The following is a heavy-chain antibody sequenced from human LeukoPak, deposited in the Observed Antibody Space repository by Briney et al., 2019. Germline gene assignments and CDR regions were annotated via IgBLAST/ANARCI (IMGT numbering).Heavy chain of an antibody. CDR2: ISSSSSYI. CDR1: GFTFSSYS. V-gene: IGHV3-21*01. D-gene: IGHD3-10*01. CDR3: ATDYGGAISGTFDY. Sequence: GGSLRLSCAGSGFTFSSYSMNWVRQPPGKGLEWFSSISSSSSYIYYVDSVKGRFTIARDNAKNSLYLQMNSLRAEDTAVYYCATDYGGAISGTFDYWGQGTLVTVSS. J-gene: IGHJ4*02.